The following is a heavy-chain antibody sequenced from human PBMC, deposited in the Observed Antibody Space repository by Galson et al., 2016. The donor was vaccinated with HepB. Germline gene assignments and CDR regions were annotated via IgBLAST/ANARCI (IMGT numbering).Heavy chain of an antibody. CDR1: GYTFTSYD. V-gene: IGHV1-8*01. CDR2: MNPNSGNT. CDR3: TRGNAASRFFDY. D-gene: IGHD2-15*01. J-gene: IGHJ4*02. Sequence: QSGAEVKKPGESLKISCKASGYTFTSYDINWVRQTTGQGLEWMGWMNPNSGNTGYTPKFQGRVTMTRDTSISAAYMELGSLRSDDTAVYYCTRGNAASRFFDYWGQGTLVTVSS.